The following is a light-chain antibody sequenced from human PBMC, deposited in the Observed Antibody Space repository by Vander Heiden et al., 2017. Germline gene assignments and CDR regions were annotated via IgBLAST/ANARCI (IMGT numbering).Light chain of an antibody. CDR3: SASDDSMSGLEV. CDR2: SNN. CDR1: SSNIGSNY. J-gene: IGLJ1*01. V-gene: IGLV1-47*02. Sequence: QSVLTQPPSASGTPGQRVTISCSGSSSNIGSNYVYWYQQLPGTAPKLLIVSNNQRPSGVPDRFSCATSCTSASTVTSALRSEDEADDYCSASDDSMSGLEVFGTGTKLTVL.